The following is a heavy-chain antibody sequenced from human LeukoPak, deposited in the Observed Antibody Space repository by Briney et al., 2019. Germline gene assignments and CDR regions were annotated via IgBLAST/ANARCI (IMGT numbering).Heavy chain of an antibody. CDR2: ISDSGGNT. Sequence: GGSLRLSCAASGFTFRSYAMSWVRQAPGKGLEWVSTISDSGGNTYYADSVKGRFTIFRDNSKNTLYLQMNSLRAEDTAVYYCAKDYYGDFLPQDWGQGTLVTVSS. D-gene: IGHD3-10*01. CDR3: AKDYYGDFLPQD. V-gene: IGHV3-23*01. CDR1: GFTFRSYA. J-gene: IGHJ4*02.